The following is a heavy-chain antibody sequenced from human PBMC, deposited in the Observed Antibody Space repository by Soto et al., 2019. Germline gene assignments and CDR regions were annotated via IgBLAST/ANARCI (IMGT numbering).Heavy chain of an antibody. CDR1: GFSLSTSGVG. CDR3: ARGLATAGSRWFDP. V-gene: IGHV2-5*02. D-gene: IGHD6-13*01. J-gene: IGHJ5*02. Sequence: QITLKESGPTLVKPTQTLTLTCTFSGFSLSTSGVGVGWIRQPPGKALEWLALIYWDDDKRYSPSLQSRLTITKDTYKNQVVLTMTNMDPVDTATYYCARGLATAGSRWFDPWGQGTLVTVSS. CDR2: IYWDDDK.